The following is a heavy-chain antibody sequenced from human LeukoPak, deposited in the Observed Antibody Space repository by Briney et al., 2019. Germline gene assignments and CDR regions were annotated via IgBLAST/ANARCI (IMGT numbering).Heavy chain of an antibody. CDR1: GGSISSSSYY. V-gene: IGHV4-39*01. D-gene: IGHD1-14*01. J-gene: IGHJ6*03. CDR2: IYDSGRT. Sequence: SETLSLTCTVSGGSISSSSYYWGWIRRPPGKGLEWIGTIYDSGRTYYNPSLKSRATISVDTSKRQFSLKLTSVTAADTAVYYCARQLTGTEYMDVWGKGTTVTISS. CDR3: ARQLTGTEYMDV.